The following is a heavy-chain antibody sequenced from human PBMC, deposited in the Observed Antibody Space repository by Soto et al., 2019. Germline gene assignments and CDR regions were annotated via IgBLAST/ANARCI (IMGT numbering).Heavy chain of an antibody. J-gene: IGHJ5*02. CDR2: IYYSGST. CDR3: ARRTGCSGGSCYSGNWFDP. D-gene: IGHD2-15*01. V-gene: IGHV4-39*01. Sequence: PSETLSLTCTVSGGSISSSSYYWGWIRQPPGKGLEWIGSIYYSGSTYYNPSLKSRVTISVDTSKNQFSLKLSSVTAADTAVYYCARRTGCSGGSCYSGNWFDPWGQGTLVTVS. CDR1: GGSISSSSYY.